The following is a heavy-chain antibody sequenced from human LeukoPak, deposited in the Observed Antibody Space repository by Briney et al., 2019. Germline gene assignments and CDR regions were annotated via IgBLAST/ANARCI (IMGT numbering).Heavy chain of an antibody. CDR2: ISWNSGSI. CDR3: TGWYVAGAFDI. V-gene: IGHV3-9*01. Sequence: GGSPRLSCAASGFTFDDYAMPWVRQAPGKGLEWVSGISWNSGSIGYADSVKGRFTISRDNAKNSLYLQMNSLRAEDTALYYCTGWYVAGAFDIWGQGTMVTVSS. J-gene: IGHJ3*02. D-gene: IGHD6-19*01. CDR1: GFTFDDYA.